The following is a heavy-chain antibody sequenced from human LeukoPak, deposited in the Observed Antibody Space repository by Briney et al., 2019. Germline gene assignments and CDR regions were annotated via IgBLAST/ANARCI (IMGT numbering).Heavy chain of an antibody. CDR3: ARDSHGSGSYYYDSSGIADAFDI. CDR1: GGSISSYY. J-gene: IGHJ3*02. CDR2: IYTSGST. D-gene: IGHD3-22*01. V-gene: IGHV4-4*07. Sequence: PSETLSLTCTVSGGSISSYYWSWIRQPAGKGLEWIGRIYTSGSTNYIPSLKSRVTMSVDTSKNQFSLKLSSVTAADTAVYYCARDSHGSGSYYYDSSGIADAFDIWGQGTMVTVSS.